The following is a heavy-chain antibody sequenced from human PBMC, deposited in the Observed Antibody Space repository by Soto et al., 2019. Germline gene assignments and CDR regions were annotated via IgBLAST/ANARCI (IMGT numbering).Heavy chain of an antibody. CDR2: INSDGSST. J-gene: IGHJ3*02. CDR3: ARDGYYDSSGYFVGSFDI. CDR1: GLKIRSYW. Sequence: GLSMRHPCAAAGLKIRSYWMHRVIKAQRKGLVWVSRINSDGSSTSYADSVKGRFTISRDNAKNSLYLQMNSLRAEDTAVYYCARDGYYDSSGYFVGSFDIWGQGTMVTVSS. V-gene: IGHV3-74*01. D-gene: IGHD3-22*01.